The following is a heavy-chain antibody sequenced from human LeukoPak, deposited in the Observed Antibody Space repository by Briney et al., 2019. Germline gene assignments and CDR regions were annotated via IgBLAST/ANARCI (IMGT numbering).Heavy chain of an antibody. D-gene: IGHD3-22*01. Sequence: SETLSLTCTVSGGSISSGSYYWSWIRQPAGKGLEWIGRIYTSGSTNYNPSLKSRVTISVDTSKNQFSLKLSSVTAADTAVYYCARDKYQYYYDSSGYPVFDYWGQGTLVTVSS. CDR3: ARDKYQYYYDSSGYPVFDY. CDR1: GGSISSGSYY. J-gene: IGHJ4*02. V-gene: IGHV4-61*02. CDR2: IYTSGST.